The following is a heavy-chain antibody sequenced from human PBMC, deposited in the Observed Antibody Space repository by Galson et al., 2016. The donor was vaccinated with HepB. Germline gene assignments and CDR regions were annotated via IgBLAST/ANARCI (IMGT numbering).Heavy chain of an antibody. D-gene: IGHD5-18*01. CDR1: GFTFSIYS. CDR3: VREWRGYSYGYDY. CDR2: ISSGSVYI. V-gene: IGHV3-21*01. Sequence: SLRLSCAASGFTFSIYSMNWVRQAPGKGLGWVSSISSGSVYIDHADSVKGRFTVSRDNAKNSLYLQMNSLRAEDTAVYYCVREWRGYSYGYDYWGQGTLVTVSS. J-gene: IGHJ4*02.